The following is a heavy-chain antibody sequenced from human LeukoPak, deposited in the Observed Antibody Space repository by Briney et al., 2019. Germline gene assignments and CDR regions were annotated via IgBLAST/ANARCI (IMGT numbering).Heavy chain of an antibody. CDR2: LSTTGGST. CDR1: GFSFTTYA. V-gene: IGHV3-23*01. Sequence: PGGSLRLSCAASGFSFTTYAMTWVRQAPGKGLEWVSSLSTTGGSTYYADSVKGRFTISRDNSDDTLYLQMNSLRPEDTAVYYCAKDLLCSSTSCYGSGYFDSWGQGTLVTVSS. CDR3: AKDLLCSSTSCYGSGYFDS. D-gene: IGHD2-2*01. J-gene: IGHJ4*02.